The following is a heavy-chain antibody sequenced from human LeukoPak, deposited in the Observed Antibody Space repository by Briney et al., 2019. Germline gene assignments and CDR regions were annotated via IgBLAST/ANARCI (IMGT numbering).Heavy chain of an antibody. CDR1: GGSISSYY. V-gene: IGHV4-59*08. D-gene: IGHD7-27*01. Sequence: PSETLSLTCTVSGGSISSYYWSWIRQPPGKGLEWIGYIYYSGSTNYNPSLKSRVTISVDTSKNQFSLKLSSVTAADTAVYYCARGNWGYERAVAFDIWGQGTMVTVSS. J-gene: IGHJ3*02. CDR2: IYYSGST. CDR3: ARGNWGYERAVAFDI.